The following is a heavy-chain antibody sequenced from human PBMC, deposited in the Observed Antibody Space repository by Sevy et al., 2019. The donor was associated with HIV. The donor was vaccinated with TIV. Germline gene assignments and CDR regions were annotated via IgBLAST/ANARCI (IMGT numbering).Heavy chain of an antibody. Sequence: GGSLRLSCAASGLTLSYAWMNWVRQAPGKGLEWVGHIKSESDGGTTDFATPVKGRIIISRDDSKNTRYLQMNSLKTGDTSLYSCTARNFDFWGRGTLVTVSS. CDR1: GLTLSYAW. V-gene: IGHV3-15*07. CDR2: IKSESDGGTT. J-gene: IGHJ4*02. CDR3: TARNFDF.